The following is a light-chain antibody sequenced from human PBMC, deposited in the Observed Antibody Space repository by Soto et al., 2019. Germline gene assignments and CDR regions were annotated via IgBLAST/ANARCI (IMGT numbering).Light chain of an antibody. CDR2: DGN. V-gene: IGLV2-11*01. J-gene: IGLJ1*01. CDR1: SSDVDDYRY. CDR3: CSYVTTPEI. Sequence: QSALAQPRSVSGSPGQLLTISYTGTSSDVDDYRYVSWYQQYPGKAPKLVIYDGNKRPSGVPDRFSGSNSGNTASLTISGLQAEDEADYYCCSYVTTPEIFGTGTKLTVL.